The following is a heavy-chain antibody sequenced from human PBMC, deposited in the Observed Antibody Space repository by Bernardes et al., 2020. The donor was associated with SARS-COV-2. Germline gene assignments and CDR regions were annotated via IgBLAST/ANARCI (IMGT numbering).Heavy chain of an antibody. V-gene: IGHV4-4*07. CDR3: AREGPNPQTYYYYGMDV. Sequence: AETLSLTCTVSGGSISSYYWSWIRQPAGKGLEWIGRIYTSGSTNYNPSLKSRVTMSVDTSKNQFSLKLSSVTAADTAVYYCAREGPNPQTYYYYGMDVWGQGTTVTGSS. J-gene: IGHJ6*02. CDR2: IYTSGST. CDR1: GGSISSYY.